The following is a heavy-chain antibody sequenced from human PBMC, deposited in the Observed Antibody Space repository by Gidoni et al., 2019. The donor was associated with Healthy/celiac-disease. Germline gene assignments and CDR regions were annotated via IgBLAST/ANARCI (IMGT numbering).Heavy chain of an antibody. CDR2: IYYSGST. Sequence: QLQLQESGPGLVKPSETLSLTCTVSGGSISSSSYYWGWIRQPPGKGLEWIGSIYYSGSTYYNPSLKSRVTISVDTSKNQFSLKLSSVTAADTAVYYCARLDPAAAGTYFDYWGQGTLVTVSS. V-gene: IGHV4-39*01. J-gene: IGHJ4*02. CDR1: GGSISSSSYY. D-gene: IGHD6-13*01. CDR3: ARLDPAAAGTYFDY.